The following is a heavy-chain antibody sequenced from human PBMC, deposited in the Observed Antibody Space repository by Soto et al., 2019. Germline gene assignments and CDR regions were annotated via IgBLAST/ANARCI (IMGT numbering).Heavy chain of an antibody. D-gene: IGHD3-3*01. V-gene: IGHV1-58*01. CDR2: IVVYNGKA. J-gene: IGHJ6*03. CDR3: ARFITAFGEVGAKKGCNYYYMDV. Sequence: SVKGSCKASGFTFSRSAGQWVRQARGQRLEWMGWIVVYNGKADYGQKFQGRVTMTTDTFTSTAYMELRSLRSDDTAVYYCARFITAFGEVGAKKGCNYYYMDVWGKGTTVTVSS. CDR1: GFTFSRSA.